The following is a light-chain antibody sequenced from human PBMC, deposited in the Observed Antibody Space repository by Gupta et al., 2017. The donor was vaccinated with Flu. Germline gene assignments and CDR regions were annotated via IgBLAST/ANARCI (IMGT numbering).Light chain of an antibody. Sequence: RVTIPWRVRFAKVGSNYIDCYHQVPETAPNLLIYGNNRRHAAVPARFSASRSATSAALTIXGXQAEDVXVYYCAEEDANQGGLLFGGGTRLTVL. CDR3: AEEDANQGGLL. V-gene: IGLV1-47*02. CDR1: FAKVGSNY. CDR2: GNN. J-gene: IGLJ2*01.